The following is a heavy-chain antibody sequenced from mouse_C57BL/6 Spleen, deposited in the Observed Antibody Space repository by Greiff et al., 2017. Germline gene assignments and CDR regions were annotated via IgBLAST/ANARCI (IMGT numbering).Heavy chain of an antibody. V-gene: IGHV1-39*01. D-gene: IGHD2-10*01. CDR2: INPNYGTN. CDR3: AKSYYGNYERFAY. J-gene: IGHJ3*01. Sequence: EVQLQQSGPELVKPGASVKISCKASGYSFTDYNMNWVKQSNGKSLEWIGVINPNYGTNSYNQKFKGKATLTVDQSSSTAYMQLNSLTSEDSAVYYCAKSYYGNYERFAYWGQGTLVTVSA. CDR1: GYSFTDYN.